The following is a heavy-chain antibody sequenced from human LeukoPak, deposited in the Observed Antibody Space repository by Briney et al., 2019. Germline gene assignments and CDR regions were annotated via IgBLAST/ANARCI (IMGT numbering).Heavy chain of an antibody. Sequence: ASVRLSCAASGYTFTVQYIHWMRQAPGQGLEWMGWLNPNSGDTNYGQGFHGRVTMTRDICTNAAYMELNRLRSDDAAADYCARGWGYDSRGINDFDPWGQGTLVIVSS. CDR1: GYTFTVQY. V-gene: IGHV1-2*02. D-gene: IGHD3-22*01. J-gene: IGHJ5*02. CDR2: LNPNSGDT. CDR3: ARGWGYDSRGINDFDP.